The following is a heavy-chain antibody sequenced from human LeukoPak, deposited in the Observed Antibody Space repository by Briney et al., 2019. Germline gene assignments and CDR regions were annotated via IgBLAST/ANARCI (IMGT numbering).Heavy chain of an antibody. CDR3: ATYINWVAGDV. Sequence: GGSLRLSCAASGFTFSESWMTWVRQVPGQGLEWVAHIDHEGGGIQYVDSVKGRFTISRDNAKGSVYLQMNSLRAEDTAIYHCATYINWVAGDVWGQGTTVSVSS. V-gene: IGHV3-7*01. CDR2: IDHEGGGI. CDR1: GFTFSESW. J-gene: IGHJ6*02. D-gene: IGHD1-1*01.